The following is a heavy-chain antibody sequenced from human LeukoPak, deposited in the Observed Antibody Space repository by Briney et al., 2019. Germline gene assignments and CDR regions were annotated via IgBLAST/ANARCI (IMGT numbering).Heavy chain of an antibody. CDR1: GYSFTSYW. CDR3: ARRLTYYYDSSGYYGY. CDR2: IYPGDSDT. Sequence: GESLKISCKGSGYSFTSYWIGWVRQMPGKGLEWMGIIYPGDSDTRYSPSYQGQVTISADKSISTAYLQWSSLKASDTAMYYCARRLTYYYDSSGYYGYWGQGTLVTVSS. J-gene: IGHJ4*02. V-gene: IGHV5-51*01. D-gene: IGHD3-22*01.